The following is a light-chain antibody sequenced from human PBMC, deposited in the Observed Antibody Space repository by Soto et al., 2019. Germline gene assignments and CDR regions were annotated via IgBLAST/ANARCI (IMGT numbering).Light chain of an antibody. CDR2: GDN. Sequence: NFMLTQPHSVSESPGETVTIPCTRSSGNIATNFVQWYQQRPGSSPTTVIYGDNQRPSGVPARFSGSIDSSSNSASLTISGLKTEEEADYYCQSYDSSSNWVFGGGTKLTVL. CDR1: SGNIATNF. CDR3: QSYDSSSNWV. J-gene: IGLJ3*02. V-gene: IGLV6-57*01.